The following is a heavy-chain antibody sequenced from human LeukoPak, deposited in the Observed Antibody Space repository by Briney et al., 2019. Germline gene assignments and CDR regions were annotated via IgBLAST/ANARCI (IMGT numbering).Heavy chain of an antibody. CDR1: GFTFSSYS. Sequence: GGSLRLSCAASGFTFSSYSMNWVRQAPGKGLEWVSYISSSSSTIYYADSVKGRFTISRDNAKNSLYLQMNSLRAEDTAVYYCARDEYYGSGTLYYFDYWGQGTLVTVSS. D-gene: IGHD3-10*01. J-gene: IGHJ4*02. CDR2: ISSSSSTI. V-gene: IGHV3-48*04. CDR3: ARDEYYGSGTLYYFDY.